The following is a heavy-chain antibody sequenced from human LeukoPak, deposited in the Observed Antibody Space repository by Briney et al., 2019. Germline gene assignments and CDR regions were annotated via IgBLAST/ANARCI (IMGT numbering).Heavy chain of an antibody. CDR2: ISGSGAGT. V-gene: IGHV3-23*01. J-gene: IGHJ4*02. CDR1: GFTFSSYA. CDR3: ARVPRASGSQYFDY. D-gene: IGHD3-10*01. Sequence: TGGSLRLSCAVSGFTFSSYAMNWVRQAPGKGLEWVSGISGSGAGTYYADSVKGRFTISRDNAKNSLYLQTNSLRAEDTAVYYCARVPRASGSQYFDYWGQGTLVTVSS.